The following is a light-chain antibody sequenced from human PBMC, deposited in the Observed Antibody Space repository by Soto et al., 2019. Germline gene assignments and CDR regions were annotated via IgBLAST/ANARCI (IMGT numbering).Light chain of an antibody. CDR2: DAS. Sequence: DIRMTQSPSSLSASVGDRVTITCQASQDISNYLNWYQQKLGKAPKLLIYDASNLETGVPSRFSGSGSGTDFTFTISSLQPEDIATYYCQHYSYLITFGQGTRLEIK. V-gene: IGKV1-33*01. CDR3: QHYSYLIT. J-gene: IGKJ5*01. CDR1: QDISNY.